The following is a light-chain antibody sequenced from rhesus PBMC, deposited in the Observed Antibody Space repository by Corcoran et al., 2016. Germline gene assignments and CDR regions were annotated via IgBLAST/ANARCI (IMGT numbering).Light chain of an antibody. V-gene: IGLV2-32*02. CDR3: SSYAGSNTYI. J-gene: IGLJ1*01. CDR2: EVS. CDR1: SSDIGGYNY. Sequence: QAALTQPRSVYGSPGQSVTISCTGTSSDIGGYNYVSWYQQHPGTAPKLMISEVSKRPSGVSDRFSGSKSGNTASLTISGLQAEDEADYFCSSYAGSNTYIFGAGTRLTVL.